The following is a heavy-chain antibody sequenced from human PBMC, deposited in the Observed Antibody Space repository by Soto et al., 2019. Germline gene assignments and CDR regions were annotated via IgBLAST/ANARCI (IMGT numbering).Heavy chain of an antibody. Sequence: EVQLVESGGGLVKPGGSLRLSCAASVFTFTDAWMSWVRQAPGKGLEWVGRIKSKTDGGTTDYAAPVKGRLSISREDSKNTLYLQMQGLKSEDTAVYYCTTSSSSYSYGQPDYWGQGTQVTVSS. CDR2: IKSKTDGGTT. CDR1: VFTFTDAW. V-gene: IGHV3-15*01. D-gene: IGHD5-18*01. CDR3: TTSSSSYSYGQPDY. J-gene: IGHJ4*02.